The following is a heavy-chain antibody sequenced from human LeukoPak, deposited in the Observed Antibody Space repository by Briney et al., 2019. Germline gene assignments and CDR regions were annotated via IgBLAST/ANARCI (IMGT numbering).Heavy chain of an antibody. CDR2: INPSSGGT. J-gene: IGHJ4*02. CDR1: GYTFSACY. Sequence: ASVKVSCKASGYTFSACYMHWVRQAPGQGLEWMGWINPSSGGTNYAQKFQGRVTMTSDTSISTAYLELNWLTSDDTAIYYCATGYYDSLGYRTTEIFDYWGQGSLVTVSS. V-gene: IGHV1-2*02. CDR3: ATGYYDSLGYRTTEIFDY. D-gene: IGHD3-22*01.